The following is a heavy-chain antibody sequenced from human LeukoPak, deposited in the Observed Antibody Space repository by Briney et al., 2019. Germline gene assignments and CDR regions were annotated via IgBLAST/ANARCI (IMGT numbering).Heavy chain of an antibody. CDR1: GGSISSSSYY. Sequence: SETLSLTCTVSGGSISSSSYYWGWIRQPPGKGLEWIGSIYYSGSTYYNPSLKSRVTISVDTSKNQFSLKLSSVTAADTAVYFCGRGPYCKSTHWFEDGFGNWGQGTIVT. J-gene: IGHJ3*02. D-gene: IGHD2/OR15-2a*01. CDR2: IYYSGST. V-gene: IGHV4-39*07. CDR3: GRGPYCKSTHWFEDGFGN.